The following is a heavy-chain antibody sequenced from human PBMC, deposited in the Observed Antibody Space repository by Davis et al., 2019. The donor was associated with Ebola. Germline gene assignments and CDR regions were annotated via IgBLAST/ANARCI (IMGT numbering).Heavy chain of an antibody. CDR3: ARDRYNWNDFDY. CDR1: GYPFTAYG. V-gene: IGHV1-18*04. CDR2: ISADNGNT. Sequence: ASVKVSCKTSGYPFTAYGISWVRQAPGQGLEWMGWISADNGNTKYAQSFQGRVTVTTDTSTSTAYMELRSLRSDDTAMCFCARDRYNWNDFDYWGQGTLVTVSS. J-gene: IGHJ4*02. D-gene: IGHD1-20*01.